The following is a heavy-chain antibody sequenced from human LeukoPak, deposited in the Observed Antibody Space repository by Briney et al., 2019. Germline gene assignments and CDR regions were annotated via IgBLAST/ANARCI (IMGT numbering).Heavy chain of an antibody. CDR2: ISSSSSYI. V-gene: IGHV3-21*01. D-gene: IGHD3-3*01. CDR3: ARGESKRFLEWLFFDY. Sequence: GGSLRLSCAASGFTFSSYSMNWVRQAPGKGLEWFSSISSSSSYIYYAYSVKGRFTISRDNAKNSLYLQMNSLRAEDTAVYYCARGESKRFLEWLFFDYWGQGTLVTVSS. CDR1: GFTFSSYS. J-gene: IGHJ4*02.